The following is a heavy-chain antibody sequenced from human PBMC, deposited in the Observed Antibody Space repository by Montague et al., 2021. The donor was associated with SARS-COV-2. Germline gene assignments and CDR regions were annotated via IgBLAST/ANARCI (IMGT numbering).Heavy chain of an antibody. J-gene: IGHJ6*02. V-gene: IGHV6-1*01. CDR1: GDSVSGHHSP. D-gene: IGHD3-10*01. Sequence: CAISGDSVSGHHSPCHGTRPYPSRGLDWPAMTSSRCKWYNAYAISVKSRITINPDTSKNQFSLQLNSVTPEDTAVYYCARGLWFGELLYYYYYYGMDVCGQGTTVTVSS. CDR2: TSSRCKWYN. CDR3: ARGLWFGELLYYYYYYGMDV.